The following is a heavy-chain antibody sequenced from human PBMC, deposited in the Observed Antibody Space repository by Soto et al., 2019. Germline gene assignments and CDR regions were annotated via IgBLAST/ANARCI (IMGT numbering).Heavy chain of an antibody. D-gene: IGHD6-19*01. CDR3: EKVFVADTMRWYFDL. Sequence: EVQLLESGGGLVQPGGSLRLSCAASGFTFTNYAMSWVRQAPGKGLEWVSGISASGGSTYYADSVKGRFTISRDNSKNTLYLQMNSLRAEDTAVYYCEKVFVADTMRWYFDLWGRGTLVTVSS. J-gene: IGHJ2*01. V-gene: IGHV3-23*01. CDR1: GFTFTNYA. CDR2: ISASGGST.